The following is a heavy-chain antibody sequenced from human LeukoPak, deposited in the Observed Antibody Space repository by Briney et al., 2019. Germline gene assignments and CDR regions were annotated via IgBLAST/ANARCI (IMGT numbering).Heavy chain of an antibody. D-gene: IGHD3-16*01. V-gene: IGHV3-21*01. CDR3: ASGGGAHFDY. Sequence: GGSLRLSCAASGFTFSSYAMSWVRQAPGKGLEWVSSISSSSSYIYYADSVKGRFTISRDNAKNSLYLQMNSLRAEDTAVYYCASGGGAHFDYWGQGTLVTVSS. J-gene: IGHJ4*02. CDR1: GFTFSSYA. CDR2: ISSSSSYI.